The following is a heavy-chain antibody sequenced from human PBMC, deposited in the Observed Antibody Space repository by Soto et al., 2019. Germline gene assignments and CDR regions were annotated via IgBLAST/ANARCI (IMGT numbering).Heavy chain of an antibody. D-gene: IGHD3-3*01. CDR3: ARGRPGKARFLEWLLWPEGILPGFDYFDY. V-gene: IGHV1-3*01. CDR1: GYTFTSYA. Sequence: ASVKVSCKASGYTFTSYAMHWVRQAPGQRLEWMGWINAGNGNTKYSQKFQGRVTITRDTSASTAYMELSSLRSEDTAVYYCARGRPGKARFLEWLLWPEGILPGFDYFDYWGKGTLVTVSS. J-gene: IGHJ4*02. CDR2: INAGNGNT.